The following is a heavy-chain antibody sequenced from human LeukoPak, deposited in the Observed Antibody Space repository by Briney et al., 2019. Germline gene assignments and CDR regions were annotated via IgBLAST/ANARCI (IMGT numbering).Heavy chain of an antibody. CDR3: ARDADYSGTHDAFDT. Sequence: SETLSLTCTVSGGSISSYYWSWIRQPPGKGLEWIGYIYYSGSTNYNPSLKSRVTISVDTSKNQFSLKLSSVTAADTAVYYCARDADYSGTHDAFDTWGQGTMVTVSS. V-gene: IGHV4-59*01. CDR2: IYYSGST. CDR1: GGSISSYY. J-gene: IGHJ3*02. D-gene: IGHD4-23*01.